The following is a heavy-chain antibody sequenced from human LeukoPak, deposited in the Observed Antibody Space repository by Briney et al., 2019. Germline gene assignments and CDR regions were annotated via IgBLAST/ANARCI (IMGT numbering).Heavy chain of an antibody. V-gene: IGHV5-51*01. CDR3: ARPRSGSWYTAYDI. Sequence: GESLKISCQGSGYSFTSYWIAWVRQMPGKGLEWMGIINPGDSDTRYSPSFQGQVTISADKSNRTAYLQWSSLKVSDTAMYYCARPRSGSWYTAYDIWGQGTMVTVS. CDR1: GYSFTSYW. CDR2: INPGDSDT. D-gene: IGHD6-13*01. J-gene: IGHJ3*02.